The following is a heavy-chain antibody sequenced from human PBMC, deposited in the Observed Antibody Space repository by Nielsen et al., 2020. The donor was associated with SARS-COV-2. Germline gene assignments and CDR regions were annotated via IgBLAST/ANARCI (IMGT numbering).Heavy chain of an antibody. J-gene: IGHJ6*02. CDR2: IIPILGIA. Sequence: SVKVSCKASGGTFSSYAISWVRQAPGQGLEWMGRIIPILGIANYAQKFQGRVTITADKSTSTAYMELSSLRSEDKAVYYCARDPWDTAMAYYYYGMDVWGQGTTVTVSS. CDR1: GGTFSSYA. D-gene: IGHD5-18*01. V-gene: IGHV1-69*04. CDR3: ARDPWDTAMAYYYYGMDV.